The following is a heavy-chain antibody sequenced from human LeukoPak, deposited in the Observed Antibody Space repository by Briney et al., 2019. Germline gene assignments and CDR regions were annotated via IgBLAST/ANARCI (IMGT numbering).Heavy chain of an antibody. V-gene: IGHV3-9*01. Sequence: GGSLRLSCAASGFTFDDYAMHWVRQAPGKGLEWVSGISWNSGSIGYADSVKGRFTISRDNAKNSLYLQMNSLGAEDTALYFCSRFLYHTTGYHYFDSWGQGTLVTVSS. J-gene: IGHJ4*02. CDR3: SRFLYHTTGYHYFDS. D-gene: IGHD3-22*01. CDR1: GFTFDDYA. CDR2: ISWNSGSI.